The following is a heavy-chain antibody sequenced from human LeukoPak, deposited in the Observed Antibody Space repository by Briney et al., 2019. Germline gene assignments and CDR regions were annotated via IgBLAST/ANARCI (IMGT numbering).Heavy chain of an antibody. V-gene: IGHV4-59*01. J-gene: IGHJ4*02. CDR3: ARGSTVTNSYD. Sequence: PSETLSLTCTVSGGSISRYHWCWVRQPPGKGLEWIGYIYYSGSTNYNPSLKSRVTMSVDTSKNQFSLKLSSVTAADTAVYYCARGSTVTNSYDWGQGTLVTVSS. CDR2: IYYSGST. D-gene: IGHD4-11*01. CDR1: GGSISRYH.